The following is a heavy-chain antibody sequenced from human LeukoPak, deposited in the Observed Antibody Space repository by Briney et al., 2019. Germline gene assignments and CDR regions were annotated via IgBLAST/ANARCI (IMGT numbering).Heavy chain of an antibody. D-gene: IGHD3-10*01. Sequence: PGGSLRLSCAASGFTFSSAWMSWVRQAPGKGLEWVAFIRYDGSNKYYADSVKGRFTISRDNSKNTLYLQMNSLRAEDTAVYYCATSPHGSGSYYYYYYYMDVWGKGTTVTISS. V-gene: IGHV3-30*02. CDR3: ATSPHGSGSYYYYYYYMDV. J-gene: IGHJ6*03. CDR2: IRYDGSNK. CDR1: GFTFSSAW.